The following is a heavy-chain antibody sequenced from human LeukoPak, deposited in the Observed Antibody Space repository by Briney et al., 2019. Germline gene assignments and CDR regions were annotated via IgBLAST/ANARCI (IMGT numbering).Heavy chain of an antibody. CDR2: IYHSGTT. J-gene: IGHJ6*03. CDR3: ARQRADYFYHYMDV. CDR1: GGSIDSSNYY. V-gene: IGHV4-39*01. Sequence: SETLSLTCTVSGGSIDSSNYYWDWIRQPPGKGLEWLGNIYHSGTTFYTSSLKSRVTISADMSKNHFSLRLTSVTAADTAVYHCARQRADYFYHYMDVWGKGTTVIVSS.